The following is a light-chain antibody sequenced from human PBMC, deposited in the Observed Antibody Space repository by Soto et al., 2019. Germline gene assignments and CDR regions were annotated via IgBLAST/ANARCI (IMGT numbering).Light chain of an antibody. CDR3: QKYSSATWT. Sequence: DIQMTQSPSSLSASIGDRVTITCRASQDISNYLAWYQQKPGKVPKLLIYAASTLQSGVPSRFSGSGSGTDFTLTISSLQPEDVAAYYCQKYSSATWTFGQGTKLEIK. CDR2: AAS. V-gene: IGKV1-27*01. CDR1: QDISNY. J-gene: IGKJ1*01.